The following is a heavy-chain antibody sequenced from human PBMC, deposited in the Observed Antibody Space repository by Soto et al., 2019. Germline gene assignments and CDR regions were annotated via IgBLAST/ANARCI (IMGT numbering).Heavy chain of an antibody. Sequence: GGSLRLSCAASGFTFGYYWMSLVRQAPGKGLEWLATIKWDASEKKYVASVKGRFTLSRENAKNSVYLQMNSLRAEDTAVYYCAKGVSTTVTARTAQFDYGGQGTLVTVSS. CDR2: IKWDASEK. J-gene: IGHJ4*02. CDR1: GFTFGYYW. CDR3: AKGVSTTVTARTAQFDY. V-gene: IGHV3-7*03. D-gene: IGHD4-17*01.